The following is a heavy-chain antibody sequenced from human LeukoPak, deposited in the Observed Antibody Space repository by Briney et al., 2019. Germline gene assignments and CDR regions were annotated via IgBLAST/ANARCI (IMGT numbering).Heavy chain of an antibody. Sequence: ASVKVSCKASGYTFTSYAMHWARQAPGQGLKWMGWINAGNGNTKYSRKFQGRVTITRDTSASTAYMELSSLRSEDTAVYYCARFERERAFDIWGQGTMVTVSS. V-gene: IGHV1-3*01. CDR1: GYTFTSYA. CDR3: ARFERERAFDI. D-gene: IGHD1-1*01. CDR2: INAGNGNT. J-gene: IGHJ3*02.